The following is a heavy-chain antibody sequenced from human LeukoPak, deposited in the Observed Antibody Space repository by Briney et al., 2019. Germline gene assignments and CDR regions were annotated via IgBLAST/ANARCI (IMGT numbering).Heavy chain of an antibody. J-gene: IGHJ4*02. Sequence: GGSLRLSCAASGFTFSSFWMSWVRQAPGKGLEWVANIKQDGSDKYYVDSVKGRFTISRDNAKNSLYLQMNSLRAEDTAVYYCARDSLARPLGYWGQGTLVTVSS. D-gene: IGHD6-6*01. CDR2: IKQDGSDK. CDR3: ARDSLARPLGY. V-gene: IGHV3-7*01. CDR1: GFTFSSFW.